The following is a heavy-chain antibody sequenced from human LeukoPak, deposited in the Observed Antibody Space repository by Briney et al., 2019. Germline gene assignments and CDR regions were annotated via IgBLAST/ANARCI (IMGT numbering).Heavy chain of an antibody. V-gene: IGHV3-23*01. CDR1: GFTLSSYA. CDR2: ISGSGGST. CDR3: AKLNDFWSGYSDY. Sequence: PGGSLRLSCAASGFTLSSYAMSWVRQAPGKGLEWVSAISGSGGSTYYADSVKGRFTISRDNSKNTLYLQMNSLSAEDTAVYYCAKLNDFWSGYSDYWGQGTLVTVSS. D-gene: IGHD3-3*01. J-gene: IGHJ4*02.